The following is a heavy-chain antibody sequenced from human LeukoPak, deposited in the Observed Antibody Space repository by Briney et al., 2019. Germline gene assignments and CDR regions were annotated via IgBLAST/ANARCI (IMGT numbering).Heavy chain of an antibody. CDR3: AKRRDYFDY. J-gene: IGHJ4*02. V-gene: IGHV3-7*03. Sequence: GGSLRLSCAASGFTFSRAWMSWLRQAPGKGLEWVANIKEDGSEDYYADSVKGRFAISKDNAKNSLYLQMKSLRDEDTAIYYCAKRRDYFDYWGQGTLVSVSS. D-gene: IGHD1-1*01. CDR1: GFTFSRAW. CDR2: IKEDGSED.